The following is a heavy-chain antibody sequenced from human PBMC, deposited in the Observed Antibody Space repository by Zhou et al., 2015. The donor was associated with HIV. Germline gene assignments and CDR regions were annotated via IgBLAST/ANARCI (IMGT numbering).Heavy chain of an antibody. D-gene: IGHD2-15*01. J-gene: IGHJ3*01. CDR3: ARDLISQDIVVVVAATPSLVFCLFDYR. CDR2: IIPIFGTA. V-gene: IGHV1-69*01. CDR1: GGTFSSYA. Sequence: QVQLVQSGAEVKKPGSSVKVSCKASGGTFSSYAISWVRQAPGQGLEWMGGIIPIFGTANYAQKFQGRVTITADESTSTAYMELSSLRSEDTAVYYCARDLISQDIVVVVAATPSLVFCLFDYRGDQGTSGHRLF.